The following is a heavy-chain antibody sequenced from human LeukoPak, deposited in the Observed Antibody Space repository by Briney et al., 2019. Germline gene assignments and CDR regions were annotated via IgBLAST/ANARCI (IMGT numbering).Heavy chain of an antibody. V-gene: IGHV3-30*03. Sequence: PGGSLRLSCAASGFTFSSYGMHWVRQAPGKGLEWVAVISYDGSNKYYADSVKGRFTISRDNSKNTLYLQMNSLRAEDTAVYYCARDFHGSGSEPDYWGQGTLVTVSS. CDR3: ARDFHGSGSEPDY. CDR2: ISYDGSNK. D-gene: IGHD3-10*01. CDR1: GFTFSSYG. J-gene: IGHJ4*02.